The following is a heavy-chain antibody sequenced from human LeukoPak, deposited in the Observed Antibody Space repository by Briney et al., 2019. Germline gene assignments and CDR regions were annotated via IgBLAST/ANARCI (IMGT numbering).Heavy chain of an antibody. Sequence: PGGSLRLSCAASGFTFSSYAMSWVRQAPGKGLEWVSAISGSGGSTYYADSVKGRFTISRDNSKNTVYLQMNNLRVDDTAVYYCARAGPIDYWGQGTLVTVSS. J-gene: IGHJ4*02. CDR3: ARAGPIDY. V-gene: IGHV3-23*01. CDR2: ISGSGGST. CDR1: GFTFSSYA.